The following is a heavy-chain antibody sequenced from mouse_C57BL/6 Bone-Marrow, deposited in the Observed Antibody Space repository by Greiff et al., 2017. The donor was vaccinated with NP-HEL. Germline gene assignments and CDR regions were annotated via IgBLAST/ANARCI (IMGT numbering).Heavy chain of an antibody. D-gene: IGHD1-1*01. Sequence: EVKLVESGGGLVKPGGSLKLSCAASGFTFSSYAMSWVRQTPEKRLEWVATISDGGSYTYYPDNVKGRFTISRDNAKNNLYLQMSHLKSEDTAMYYCARERGGENYYGTTDGYWYFDVWGTGTTVTVSS. CDR3: ARERGGENYYGTTDGYWYFDV. J-gene: IGHJ1*03. V-gene: IGHV5-4*01. CDR2: ISDGGSYT. CDR1: GFTFSSYA.